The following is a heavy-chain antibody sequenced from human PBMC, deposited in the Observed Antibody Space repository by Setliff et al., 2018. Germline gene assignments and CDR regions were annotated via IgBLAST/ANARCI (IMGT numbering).Heavy chain of an antibody. CDR1: GGSISSYY. D-gene: IGHD3-3*01. CDR2: IYYSGST. Sequence: TSETLSLTCTVSGGSISSYYWSWIRQPPGKGLEWIGYIYYSGSTNYNPSLKSRVTISVDTSKNQFSLKLSSVTAADTAVYYCARDRITIFGVVIPFDYWGQGTLVTVSS. J-gene: IGHJ4*02. CDR3: ARDRITIFGVVIPFDY. V-gene: IGHV4-59*12.